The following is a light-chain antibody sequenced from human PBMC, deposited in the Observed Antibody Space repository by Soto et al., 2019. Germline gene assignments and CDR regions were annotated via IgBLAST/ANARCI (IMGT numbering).Light chain of an antibody. CDR3: SSYTSSSTLYVV. CDR1: STDVGYYNY. J-gene: IGLJ2*01. Sequence: QSALTQPASVSGSPGQSITISCTGTSTDVGYYNYVSWFQQHPAKAPKLVISEVTNRPSGISNRLSGSKSGNTASLTISGLQAEDEADYYCSSYTSSSTLYVVFGGGTKLTVL. CDR2: EVT. V-gene: IGLV2-14*01.